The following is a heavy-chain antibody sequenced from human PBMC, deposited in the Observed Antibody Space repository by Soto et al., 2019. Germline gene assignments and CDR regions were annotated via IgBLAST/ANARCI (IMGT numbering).Heavy chain of an antibody. CDR2: IYWYDER. Sequence: QISLKESGPTLVKPTQTLTLTCTFSEFSVRRDRVAVGWFRQPPGKGLEWLALIYWYDERQFSPSLRNSLTITRDTSKNQVVLKMTNMDPVVTATYFCAHRRAPADGDWFDPWGQGIMVTVSS. J-gene: IGHJ5*02. CDR3: AHRRAPADGDWFDP. V-gene: IGHV2-5*01. D-gene: IGHD2-2*01. CDR1: EFSVRRDRVA.